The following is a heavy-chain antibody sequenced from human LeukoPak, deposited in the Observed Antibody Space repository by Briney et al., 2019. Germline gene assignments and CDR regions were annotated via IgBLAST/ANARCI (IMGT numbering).Heavy chain of an antibody. CDR1: GFTFSSYT. D-gene: IGHD3-10*02. CDR3: AELGITMIGGV. CDR2: ISTSSSYI. Sequence: PGGSLRLSCAASGFTFSSYTMNWVRQAPGKGLEWVSSISTSSSYIYYADSMKGRFTISRDNARNSLFLQMNSLRAEDTAVYYCAELGITMIGGVWGKGTTVTISS. J-gene: IGHJ6*04. V-gene: IGHV3-21*01.